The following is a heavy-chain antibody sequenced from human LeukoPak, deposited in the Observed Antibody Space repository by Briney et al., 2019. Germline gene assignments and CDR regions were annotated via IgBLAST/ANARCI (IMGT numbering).Heavy chain of an antibody. CDR1: GFRFGSFW. D-gene: IGHD5-12*01. V-gene: IGHV3-7*01. CDR3: ARGTDMVATTGEYYFDH. Sequence: GGSLRLSCAASGFRFGSFWMTWIRQAPGKGLEWVGHIKEDGSQTNYIDSVTGRFTISRDNTKDSLYLQMNSLRVEDTALYYCARGTDMVATTGEYYFDHWGQGTLVTVSS. CDR2: IKEDGSQT. J-gene: IGHJ4*02.